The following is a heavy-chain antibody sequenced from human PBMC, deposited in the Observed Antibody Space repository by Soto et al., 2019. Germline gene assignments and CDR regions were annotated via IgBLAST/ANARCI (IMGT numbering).Heavy chain of an antibody. CDR1: GGTFSSYA. CDR2: IIPIFGTA. Sequence: SVKVSCKASGGTFSSYAISWVRQAPGQGLEWMGGIIPIFGTANYAQKFQGRVTITADESTSTAYMELSSLRSDDTAVYYCAREVEGVVVYYYYGMDVWGQGTTVTVSS. D-gene: IGHD2-2*01. J-gene: IGHJ6*02. CDR3: AREVEGVVVYYYYGMDV. V-gene: IGHV1-69*13.